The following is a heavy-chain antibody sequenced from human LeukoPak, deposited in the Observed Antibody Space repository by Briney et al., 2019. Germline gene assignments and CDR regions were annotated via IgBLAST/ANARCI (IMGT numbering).Heavy chain of an antibody. V-gene: IGHV1-46*01. CDR1: GYTFTSYY. Sequence: ASVKVSCKASGYTFTSYYMHWVRQAPGQGLEWMGIINPSGGSTSYAQKFQGRVTMTRDTSTSTVYMELSSLRSEDTAVYYCAMMIAAAAPYGWFDPWGQGTLVTVSS. D-gene: IGHD6-13*01. CDR3: AMMIAAAAPYGWFDP. J-gene: IGHJ5*02. CDR2: INPSGGST.